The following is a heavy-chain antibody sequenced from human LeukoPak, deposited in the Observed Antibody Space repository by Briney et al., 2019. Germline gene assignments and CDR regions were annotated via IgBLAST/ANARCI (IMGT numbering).Heavy chain of an antibody. J-gene: IGHJ5*02. V-gene: IGHV5-51*01. CDR3: ARGSRQQLALGWFDP. Sequence: GESLKISCKGSGYSFTSYWIGWVRQMPGKGLEWMGIIYPGDSDTRYSPSFQGQVTISADKSISTAYLQWSSLKASDTAMYYCARGSRQQLALGWFDPWGQGTLVTVSS. CDR2: IYPGDSDT. CDR1: GYSFTSYW. D-gene: IGHD6-13*01.